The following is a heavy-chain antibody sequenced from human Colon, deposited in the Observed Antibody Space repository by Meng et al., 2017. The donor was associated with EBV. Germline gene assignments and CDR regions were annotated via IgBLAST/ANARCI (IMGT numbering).Heavy chain of an antibody. V-gene: IGHV4-34*01. Sequence: QVQLRQWGAGLLKPSXXLSLSCAVYGGSFRGYYWTWVRQPPGKGLEWVPEFRYSGNTNYSTSLKSRVTISIDTSKNQFSLKLSSVTAADTAIYYCARRLAALDYWGKGTLVTVSS. D-gene: IGHD6-19*01. J-gene: IGHJ4*02. CDR1: GGSFRGYY. CDR2: FRYSGNT. CDR3: ARRLAALDY.